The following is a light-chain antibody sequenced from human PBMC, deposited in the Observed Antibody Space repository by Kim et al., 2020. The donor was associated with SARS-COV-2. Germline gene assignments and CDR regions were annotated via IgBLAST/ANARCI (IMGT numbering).Light chain of an antibody. CDR3: SSYTSSSRYV. CDR2: DVS. Sequence: GQSITIPCTGTSSDVGGYNYVSWYQQHPGKAPKLMIYDVSNRPSGVSNRFSGSKSGNTASLTISGLQAEDEADYYCSSYTSSSRYVFGTGTKVTVL. CDR1: SSDVGGYNY. V-gene: IGLV2-14*03. J-gene: IGLJ1*01.